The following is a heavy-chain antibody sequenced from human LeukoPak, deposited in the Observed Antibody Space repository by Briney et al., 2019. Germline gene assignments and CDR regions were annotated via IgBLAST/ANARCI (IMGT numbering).Heavy chain of an antibody. J-gene: IGHJ4*02. CDR1: GGTFSSYA. Sequence: ASVKVSCKASGGTFSSYAISWVRQAPGQGLEWMGGIIPIFGTANYAQKFQGRVTITADESTSTAYMELSSLRSEDTAVYYCARDPSPDGDYHLGYWGQGTLVTVSS. CDR2: IIPIFGTA. V-gene: IGHV1-69*13. D-gene: IGHD4-17*01. CDR3: ARDPSPDGDYHLGY.